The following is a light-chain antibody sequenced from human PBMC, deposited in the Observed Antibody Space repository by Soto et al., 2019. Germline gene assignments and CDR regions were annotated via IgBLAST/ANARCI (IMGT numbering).Light chain of an antibody. V-gene: IGLV2-14*01. CDR2: EVS. J-gene: IGLJ1*01. CDR3: CSYTDSRTHI. Sequence: QSALTQPASVSGSPGQSNTISCTGTTSDVGGYNYVSWYQQHPGKAPKLIIFEVSYRPSGISNRFSASKSGDTASLSISGLQADDEADYYCCSYTDSRTHIFGSGTKVTVL. CDR1: TSDVGGYNY.